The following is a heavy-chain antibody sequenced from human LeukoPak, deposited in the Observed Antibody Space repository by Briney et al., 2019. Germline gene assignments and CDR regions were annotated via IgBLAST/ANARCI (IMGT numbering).Heavy chain of an antibody. D-gene: IGHD4-17*01. J-gene: IGHJ4*02. V-gene: IGHV4-39*07. CDR3: ASGDYGRYDY. CDR2: INHSGST. Sequence: SETLSLTCTVSGGSISSSSYYWGWIRQPPGKGLEWIGEINHSGSTNYNPSLKSRVTISVDTSKNQFSLKLSSVTAADTAVYYCASGDYGRYDYWGQGTLVTVSS. CDR1: GGSISSSSYY.